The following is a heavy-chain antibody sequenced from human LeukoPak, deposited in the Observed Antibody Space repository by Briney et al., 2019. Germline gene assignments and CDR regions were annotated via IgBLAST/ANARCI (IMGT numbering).Heavy chain of an antibody. CDR3: ARASQDRFGYYYYGMDV. CDR2: ISYDGSNK. J-gene: IGHJ6*02. Sequence: PGGSLRLSCVASGFTFSSYAMHWVRQAPGKGLEWVAVISYDGSNKYYADSVKGRFTISRDNSKNTLYLQMNSLRAEDTAVYYCARASQDRFGYYYYGMDVWGQGTTVTVSS. D-gene: IGHD3-10*01. CDR1: GFTFSSYA. V-gene: IGHV3-30-3*01.